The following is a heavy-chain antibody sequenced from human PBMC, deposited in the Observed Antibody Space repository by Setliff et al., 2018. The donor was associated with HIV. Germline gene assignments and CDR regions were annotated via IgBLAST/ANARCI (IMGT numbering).Heavy chain of an antibody. CDR1: GFTFSTYA. CDR3: AKAVDASGFYDY. V-gene: IGHV3-23*01. D-gene: IGHD3-22*01. CDR2: ISGNGDFK. J-gene: IGHJ4*02. Sequence: GGSLRLSCAVSGFTFSTYAMSWVRQAPGKGLEWVSAISGNGDFKYHAGSVKGRFTISRDNSKNTLYLQMDSLRGEDTAIYYCAKAVDASGFYDYWGQGTLVTVSS.